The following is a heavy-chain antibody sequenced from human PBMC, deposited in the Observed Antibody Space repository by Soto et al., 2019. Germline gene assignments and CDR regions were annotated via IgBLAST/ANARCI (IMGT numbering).Heavy chain of an antibody. V-gene: IGHV4-38-2*01. CDR1: GFCISNAYY. Sequence: ETLTLTCAPSGFCISNAYYWGWIRQPPGKGLEWIGSIYHSGSTYYNPSLKSRVTISLDTSKNRFSLRLSSVTAADTAVYYCASPSGSGSPTLDYWGQGTLVTVSS. D-gene: IGHD3-10*01. J-gene: IGHJ4*02. CDR3: ASPSGSGSPTLDY. CDR2: IYHSGST.